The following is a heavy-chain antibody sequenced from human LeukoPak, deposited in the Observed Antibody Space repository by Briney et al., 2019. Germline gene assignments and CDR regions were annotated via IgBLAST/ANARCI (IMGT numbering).Heavy chain of an antibody. Sequence: PGGSLRLSCAASGFTFSSYAMHWVRQAPGKGLEWVAVISYDGSNKYYADSVKGRFTISRDNSKNTLYLQMNSLRAEVTAVYYCAKRALTYYYFDYWGQGTLVTVSS. CDR3: AKRALTYYYFDY. CDR1: GFTFSSYA. J-gene: IGHJ4*02. D-gene: IGHD2-21*02. CDR2: ISYDGSNK. V-gene: IGHV3-30-3*02.